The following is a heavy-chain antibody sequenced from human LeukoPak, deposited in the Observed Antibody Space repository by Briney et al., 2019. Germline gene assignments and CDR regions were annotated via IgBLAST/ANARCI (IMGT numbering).Heavy chain of an antibody. J-gene: IGHJ4*02. Sequence: GGSLRLSCAASGLTLSDAWLTWVRQAPGKGLEWVARIKSKIDGGLKDYAAPVKGTFTISRDDSENTVYLQINSLKIEDTAMYYCATGRSGYFDSWGQGTLVTVSS. V-gene: IGHV3-15*01. CDR3: ATGRSGYFDS. CDR1: GLTLSDAW. CDR2: IKSKIDGGLK.